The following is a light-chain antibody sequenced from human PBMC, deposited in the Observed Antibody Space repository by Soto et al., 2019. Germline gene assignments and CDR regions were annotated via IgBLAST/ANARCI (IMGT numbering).Light chain of an antibody. J-gene: IGKJ5*01. V-gene: IGKV4-1*01. CDR2: WAS. Sequence: DIVMTQSPDSLAVSLGERATFNCKSSQNVLKSSNNKNYLAWYQQKPGQPPKLLIYWASTRQSGVPDRFSGSGSGTDFTLTISSLQAEDVAVYYCQQHYSSPPTFGQGTRLEIK. CDR3: QQHYSSPPT. CDR1: QNVLKSSNNKNY.